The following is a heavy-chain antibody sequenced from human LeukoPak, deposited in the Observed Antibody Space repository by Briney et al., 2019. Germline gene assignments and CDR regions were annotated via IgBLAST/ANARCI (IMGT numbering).Heavy chain of an antibody. Sequence: GGSLRLSCAASGFTFSSYGMHWVRQAPGKGLEWVAVIWYDGSNKYYADSVKGRFTISRDNSKNTLYLQVNSLRAEDTAVYYCASSYSSSWYNYWGQGTLVTVSS. CDR1: GFTFSSYG. CDR2: IWYDGSNK. CDR3: ASSYSSSWYNY. V-gene: IGHV3-33*01. D-gene: IGHD6-13*01. J-gene: IGHJ4*02.